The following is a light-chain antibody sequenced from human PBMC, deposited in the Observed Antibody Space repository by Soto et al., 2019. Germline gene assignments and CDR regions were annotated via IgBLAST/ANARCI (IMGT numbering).Light chain of an antibody. CDR1: GSNIGPGFD. Sequence: QSVLTQPPSVSGAPGQTVTISCAGSGSNIGPGFDVHWYQQVSGAAPKLLIYGNSNRPSGVPDRFSGSRSGTSASLAITGLQPEDEADYYCQSYDSSLRGSVFGPGTKVTVL. J-gene: IGLJ1*01. CDR2: GNS. V-gene: IGLV1-40*01. CDR3: QSYDSSLRGSV.